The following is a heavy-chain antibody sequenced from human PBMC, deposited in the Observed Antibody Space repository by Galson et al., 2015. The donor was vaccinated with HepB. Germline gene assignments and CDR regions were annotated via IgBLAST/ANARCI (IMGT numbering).Heavy chain of an antibody. CDR1: GLTFSSYW. Sequence: SLRLSCAASGLTFSSYWMSWVRQAPGKGLEWVANIKQDGSEKYYVDSVKGRFTISRDNAKNSLYLQMNSLRAEDTAVYYCARAKGPVLRYFDWLPKNYYMDVWGKGTTVTVSS. V-gene: IGHV3-7*01. CDR3: ARAKGPVLRYFDWLPKNYYMDV. CDR2: IKQDGSEK. D-gene: IGHD3-9*01. J-gene: IGHJ6*03.